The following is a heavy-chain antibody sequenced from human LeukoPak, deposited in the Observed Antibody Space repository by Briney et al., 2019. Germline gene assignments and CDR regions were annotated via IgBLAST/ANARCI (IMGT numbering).Heavy chain of an antibody. CDR3: ARDASYSSSWFPHYYYMDV. J-gene: IGHJ6*03. V-gene: IGHV1-2*02. D-gene: IGHD6-13*01. CDR2: INPNSGDP. CDR1: GYTFTAYY. Sequence: ASVKVSCKASGYTFTAYYMHWLRQAPGQGLQWMGWINPNSGDPNYAQTFQGRVTMTRDTSISTAYMELSRLRSDDTAVYYCARDASYSSSWFPHYYYMDVWGKGTTVTVSS.